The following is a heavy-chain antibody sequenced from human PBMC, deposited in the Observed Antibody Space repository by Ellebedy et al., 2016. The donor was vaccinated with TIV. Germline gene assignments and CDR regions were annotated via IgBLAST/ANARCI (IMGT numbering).Heavy chain of an antibody. CDR3: ARGRRFSASFHPMMATFEV. V-gene: IGHV4-34*01. Sequence: SETLSLXXTVHGGSFLGYYWSWIRQSSGKGLQWIGEINPSGGTNYTTSLKSRLTMSIDTSKRQISLNLKSATAADTAVYYCARGRRFSASFHPMMATFEVWGQGTTVIVSS. J-gene: IGHJ3*01. CDR1: GGSFLGYY. D-gene: IGHD5-24*01. CDR2: INPSGGT.